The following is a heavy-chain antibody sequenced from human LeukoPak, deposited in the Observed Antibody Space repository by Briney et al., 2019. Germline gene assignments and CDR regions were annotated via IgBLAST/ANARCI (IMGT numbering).Heavy chain of an antibody. Sequence: SETLSLTCTVSGGSISSGSYYWSWIRQPAGKGLEWIGRIYTSGSTNYNPSLKSRVIISVDTSKNQFSLKLSSVTAADTAVYYCAREDRYCSGGSCYSWGQGTLVSVSS. D-gene: IGHD2-15*01. CDR1: GGSISSGSYY. V-gene: IGHV4-61*02. CDR2: IYTSGST. J-gene: IGHJ4*02. CDR3: AREDRYCSGGSCYS.